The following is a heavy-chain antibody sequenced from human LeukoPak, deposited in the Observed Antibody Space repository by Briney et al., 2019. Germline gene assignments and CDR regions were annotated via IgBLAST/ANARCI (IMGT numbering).Heavy chain of an antibody. CDR3: ARHQGATKSYYYYGMDV. Sequence: GESLKISCTGSGYSFSSYWIAWMRHMTVERLQYITFISPGDSDTRYSPSFQGQVTISVEKSISTAYLQWNSLKASDTAMYYCARHQGATKSYYYYGMDVWGQGTTVTVSS. CDR1: GYSFSSYW. CDR2: ISPGDSDT. V-gene: IGHV5-51*01. D-gene: IGHD5-12*01. J-gene: IGHJ6*02.